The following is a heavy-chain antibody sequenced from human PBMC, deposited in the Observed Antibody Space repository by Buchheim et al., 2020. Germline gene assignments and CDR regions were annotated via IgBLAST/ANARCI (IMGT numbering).Heavy chain of an antibody. CDR1: GGSISSGDYY. V-gene: IGHV4-30-4*01. CDR2: FYYSGST. CDR3: ARDTWSNYYDSGYYFDY. Sequence: QVQLQESGPGLVKPSQTLPLTCTVSGGSISSGDYYWSWIRQPPGKGLERIGYFYYSGSTYYNPSLKSRVTLSVDTSKNQFSLKLSSVTAADTAVYYCARDTWSNYYDSGYYFDYWGQGTL. D-gene: IGHD3-22*01. J-gene: IGHJ4*02.